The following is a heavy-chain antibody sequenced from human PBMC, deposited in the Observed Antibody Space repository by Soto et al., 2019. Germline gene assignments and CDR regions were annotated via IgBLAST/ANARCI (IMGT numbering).Heavy chain of an antibody. CDR2: ILWNDER. Sequence: QVTLKESGPVLVKPTETLTLTCTVSGFSLSKARMGVSWIRQPPGKALEWLAHILWNDERSYNTSLKNRLTISKDTSKSQVVLTLTNVDPVDTGTYCCARALREALPIYCFDSWGQGTLVTVSS. CDR1: GFSLSKARMG. D-gene: IGHD1-26*01. V-gene: IGHV2-26*01. CDR3: ARALREALPIYCFDS. J-gene: IGHJ4*02.